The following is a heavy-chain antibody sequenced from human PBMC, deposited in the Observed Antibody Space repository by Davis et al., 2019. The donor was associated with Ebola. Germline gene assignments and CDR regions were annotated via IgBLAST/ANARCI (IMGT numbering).Heavy chain of an antibody. Sequence: PSETLSLTCTVSGGSISGSTYYWAWIRQPPGKGLEWIASMHYSGSTYYNPSLNSLVTISVDTSKNQFSLKLNSVTAADTAVYYCARSGQVRESSGYFPTYDFDYWGQGTLVTVSS. CDR3: ARSGQVRESSGYFPTYDFDY. D-gene: IGHD6-25*01. V-gene: IGHV4-39*07. CDR2: MHYSGST. J-gene: IGHJ4*02. CDR1: GGSISGSTYY.